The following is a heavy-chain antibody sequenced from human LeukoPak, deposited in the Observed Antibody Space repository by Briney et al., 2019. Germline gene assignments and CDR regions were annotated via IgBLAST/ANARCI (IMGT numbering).Heavy chain of an antibody. V-gene: IGHV3-66*01. J-gene: IGHJ4*02. CDR2: IYSGGST. Sequence: PGGSLRLSCAASGFTFSSYWMHWVRQAPGKGLEWVSVIYSGGSTYYADSVKGRFTISRDNSKNTLYLQMNSLRAEDTAVYYCARVNDYGDYVDYWGQGTLVTVSS. CDR3: ARVNDYGDYVDY. CDR1: GFTFSSYW. D-gene: IGHD4-17*01.